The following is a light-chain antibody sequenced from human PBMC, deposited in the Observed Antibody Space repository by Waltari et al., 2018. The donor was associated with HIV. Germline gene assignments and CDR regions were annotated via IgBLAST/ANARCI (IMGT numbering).Light chain of an antibody. J-gene: IGKJ5*01. CDR2: DAS. Sequence: EIVLTQSPATLSLSPGERATLSCRASQSVSRYLAWYQQKPGQAPRLLIYDASNRATGIPARFSGSGSGTDFTLTISSLEPEDFAVYYCQQRSNWPPFITFGQGTRLEIK. V-gene: IGKV3-11*01. CDR1: QSVSRY. CDR3: QQRSNWPPFIT.